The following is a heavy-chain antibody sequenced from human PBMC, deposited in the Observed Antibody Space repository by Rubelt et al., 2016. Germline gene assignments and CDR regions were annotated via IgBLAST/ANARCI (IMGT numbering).Heavy chain of an antibody. V-gene: IGHV2-5*02. J-gene: IGHJ4*02. CDR1: GFSLSTGGVG. CDR3: AHRQEVSYDSSANKPSDY. Sequence: QITLKESGPTLVRPTQTLTLTCTFSGFSLSTGGVGVGWIRQPPGKALEWLALISYDDDKRYSPSLKTRLTIHKDTSKHQVVLTMTNLEPVDTATSDCAHRQEVSYDSSANKPSDYWGQGTLVTVSS. CDR2: ISYDDDK. D-gene: IGHD3-22*01.